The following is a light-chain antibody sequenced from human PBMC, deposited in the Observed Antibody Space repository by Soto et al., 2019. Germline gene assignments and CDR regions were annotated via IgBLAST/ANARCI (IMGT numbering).Light chain of an antibody. J-gene: IGKJ1*01. CDR3: QQYSTYSRT. CDR2: KAS. CDR1: QSISSW. V-gene: IGKV1-5*03. Sequence: DIQMTQSPSILSASVGDRVTITCRASQSISSWLAWYQQKPGKAPNLLIYKASHLENGVPSRFSGSGSGTEFTLTISSLQRDDFATYYCQQYSTYSRTFGQGTKVDIK.